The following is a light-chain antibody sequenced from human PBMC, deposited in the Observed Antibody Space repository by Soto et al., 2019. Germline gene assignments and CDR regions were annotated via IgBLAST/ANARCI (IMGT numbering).Light chain of an antibody. Sequence: QSVLTQPPSASGAPGQRVTISCSGSASNIGRDPVNWYQQVPGTAPKLLIYENNHRPSGVPDRFSGSKSGTSASLVISGLQSEDEAVYFCAGWDGSLKGFVFGTGTKVTVL. CDR3: AGWDGSLKGFV. CDR1: ASNIGRDP. J-gene: IGLJ1*01. V-gene: IGLV1-44*01. CDR2: ENN.